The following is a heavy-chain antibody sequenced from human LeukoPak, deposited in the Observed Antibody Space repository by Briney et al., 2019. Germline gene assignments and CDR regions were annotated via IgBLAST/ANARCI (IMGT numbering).Heavy chain of an antibody. CDR3: ARGAIVVVPAATNWFDP. CDR1: GGSFSGYY. J-gene: IGHJ5*02. D-gene: IGHD2-2*01. Sequence: YPSETLSLTCAVYGGSFSGYYWSWIRQPPGKGLEWIGEINHSGSTNYNPSLKSRVTISVDTSKNQFSLKLSSVTAADTAVYYCARGAIVVVPAATNWFDPWGQGTLVTVSS. CDR2: INHSGST. V-gene: IGHV4-34*01.